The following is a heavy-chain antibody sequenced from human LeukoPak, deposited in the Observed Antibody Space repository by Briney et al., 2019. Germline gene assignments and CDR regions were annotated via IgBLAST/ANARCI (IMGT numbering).Heavy chain of an antibody. J-gene: IGHJ5*02. D-gene: IGHD6-6*01. CDR3: ARHESIQHGRNWFDP. V-gene: IGHV5-51*01. CDR2: IYPGDSDT. Sequence: GEPLKISCKGSGYSFTKYWIGWVRQMPGKGLEWMGIIYPGDSDTRYSPSFQGQVTISADKSISTAYLQWSSLKASDTAMYYCARHESIQHGRNWFDPWGQGTLVTVSS. CDR1: GYSFTKYW.